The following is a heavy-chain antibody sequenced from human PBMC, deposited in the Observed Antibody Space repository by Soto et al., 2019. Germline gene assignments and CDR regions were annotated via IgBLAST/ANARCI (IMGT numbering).Heavy chain of an antibody. V-gene: IGHV1-3*01. CDR3: ARGLNGYLHYFDY. Sequence: QVQLVQSGAEVKKPGASVKVSCKASGYTFTSYAMHWVRQAPGQRLEWMGWINAGNGNTKYSQKFPARVTITRGTPGSTTYMELSSLRSEATAVYYCARGLNGYLHYFDYWGQGTLVTVSS. CDR1: GYTFTSYA. D-gene: IGHD5-18*01. CDR2: INAGNGNT. J-gene: IGHJ4*02.